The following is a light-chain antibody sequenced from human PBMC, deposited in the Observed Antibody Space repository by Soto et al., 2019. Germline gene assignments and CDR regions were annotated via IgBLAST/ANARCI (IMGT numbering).Light chain of an antibody. Sequence: EIVLTQSPVTLSLYPLERATLPCRASQSVSNNYLAWYQQKPGQAPRLLIYGASNRATGIPDRFSGSGSGTDFTLTISRLETEDFAVYYCQQYGSSGTFGQGTKVDIK. J-gene: IGKJ1*01. CDR1: QSVSNNY. CDR2: GAS. V-gene: IGKV3-20*01. CDR3: QQYGSSGT.